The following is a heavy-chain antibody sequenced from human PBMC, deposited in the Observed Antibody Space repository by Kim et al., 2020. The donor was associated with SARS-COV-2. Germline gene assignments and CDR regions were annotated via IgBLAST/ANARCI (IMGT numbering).Heavy chain of an antibody. CDR3: ARHVGVYSSSSVYYYGMDV. CDR2: IYPGDSDT. V-gene: IGHV5-51*01. J-gene: IGHJ6*02. D-gene: IGHD6-6*01. CDR1: GYSFTSYW. Sequence: GESLKISCKGSGYSFTSYWIGWVRQMPGKGLEWMGIIYPGDSDTRYSPSFQGQVTISADKSISTAYLQWSSLKASDTAMYYCARHVGVYSSSSVYYYGMDVWGQGTTVTVSS.